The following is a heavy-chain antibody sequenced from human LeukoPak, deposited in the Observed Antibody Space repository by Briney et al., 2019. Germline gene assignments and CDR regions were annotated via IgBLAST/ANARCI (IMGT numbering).Heavy chain of an antibody. CDR1: GYTFTNYW. CDR2: IYPGDSDT. D-gene: IGHD6-13*01. CDR3: AIKYDSSWYSPFDF. Sequence: PGGSLKISCKGSGYTFTNYWIGWVRQMPGKGLGWRGIIYPGDSDTRYSPSFQGQVTISADNSISTAYLQWSSLKAADTAMYYCAIKYDSSWYSPFDFWGQGTLVTVSS. V-gene: IGHV5-51*01. J-gene: IGHJ4*02.